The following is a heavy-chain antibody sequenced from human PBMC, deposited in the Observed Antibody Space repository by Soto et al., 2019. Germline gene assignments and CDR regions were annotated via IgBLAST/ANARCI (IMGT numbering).Heavy chain of an antibody. D-gene: IGHD2-2*01. CDR2: LYHIGST. CDR3: RSSTSCYDESCVDV. Sequence: ASETLSLTCAVSGYSISSGNYWAWIRQPPGRGLEWIGSLYHIGSTHYNTSLKSRVTISVDTSKNHFSLELSSVTAADTAIYYCRSSTSCYDESCVDVWGQGTMVTVSS. J-gene: IGHJ6*02. CDR1: GYSISSGNY. V-gene: IGHV4-38-2*01.